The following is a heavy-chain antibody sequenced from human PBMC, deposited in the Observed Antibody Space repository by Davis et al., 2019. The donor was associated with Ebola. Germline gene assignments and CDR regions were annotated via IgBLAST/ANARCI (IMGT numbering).Heavy chain of an antibody. CDR3: ARAFGSGWYIVSEY. Sequence: ASVKVSCKASGYTFTGYYMHWVRQAPGQGLEWMGWINSRDGNTNYAQNFQGRVTMTTDTSTSTTYMELRSLRSDDTAVYYCARAFGSGWYIVSEYWGQGTLVTVSS. CDR1: GYTFTGYY. J-gene: IGHJ4*02. D-gene: IGHD6-19*01. V-gene: IGHV1/OR15-2*02. CDR2: INSRDGNT.